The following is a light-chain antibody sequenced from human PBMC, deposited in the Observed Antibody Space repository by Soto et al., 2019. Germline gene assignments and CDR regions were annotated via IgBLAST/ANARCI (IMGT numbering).Light chain of an antibody. CDR2: DAS. Sequence: EIVLTQSPATLSLSPGERATLSCRASQSVSSYLAWYQQKPGQAPRLLIYDASNRATGIPARFSGSGSGTDFTLTTISLEPEDCAVYYCQQRSNWPTTFGQGTKLEIK. V-gene: IGKV3-11*01. J-gene: IGKJ2*01. CDR1: QSVSSY. CDR3: QQRSNWPTT.